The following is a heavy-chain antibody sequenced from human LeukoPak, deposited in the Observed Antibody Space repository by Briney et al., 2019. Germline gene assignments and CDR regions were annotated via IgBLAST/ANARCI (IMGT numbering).Heavy chain of an antibody. V-gene: IGHV4-39*07. CDR1: GGSLSSSSYY. D-gene: IGHD7-27*01. J-gene: IGHJ4*02. Sequence: SSETLSLTCTVSGGSLSSSSYYWGWIRQPPGRGLEWIGSIYYSASPYYNPSLKSRVTISVDTSKNQFSLKLSSVTAADTAVYYCAKVGTGEFGWFFDYWGQGTLVTVSS. CDR3: AKVGTGEFGWFFDY. CDR2: IYYSASP.